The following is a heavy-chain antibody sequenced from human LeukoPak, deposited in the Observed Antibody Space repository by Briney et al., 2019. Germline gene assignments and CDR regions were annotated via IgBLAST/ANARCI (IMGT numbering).Heavy chain of an antibody. D-gene: IGHD1-26*01. CDR1: GGSISCYF. CDR2: IYYSGGT. CDR3: ARWGIVGATGAAPNYYYYGMDV. J-gene: IGHJ6*02. Sequence: SEALSLTSTASGGSISCYFWSWLRQPPGKGLEGGGYIYYSGGTNYNPSLTGRVTISVDTSKNQFSLKLSSVTAADTAVYYCARWGIVGATGAAPNYYYYGMDVWGQGTTVTVSS. V-gene: IGHV4-59*01.